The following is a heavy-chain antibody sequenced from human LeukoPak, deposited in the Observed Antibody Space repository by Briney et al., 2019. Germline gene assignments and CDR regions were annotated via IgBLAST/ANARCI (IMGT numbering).Heavy chain of an antibody. J-gene: IGHJ5*02. D-gene: IGHD2-15*01. CDR3: AREGPQGRTPNWFDP. CDR1: GGSISSYY. V-gene: IGHV4-4*07. Sequence: SETLSLTCTVSGGSISSYYWSWIRQPAGKGLEWIGRIYTTGSTNYNPSLKSRVTMSVDTSKKQFSLKLNSLNSAAPAVYYCAREGPQGRTPNWFDPWGQGTLVTVSP. CDR2: IYTTGST.